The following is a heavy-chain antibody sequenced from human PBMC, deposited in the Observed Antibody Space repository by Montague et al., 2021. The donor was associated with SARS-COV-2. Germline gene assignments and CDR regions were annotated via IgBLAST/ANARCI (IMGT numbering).Heavy chain of an antibody. CDR2: ILHSGTA. CDR3: SKAVSLSVAAPDS. V-gene: IGHV4-4*02. CDR1: GGSIKTYIW. D-gene: IGHD6-19*01. Sequence: SETLSLTCAVSGGSIKTYIWWSWVRQAPGKGLEWLGEILHSGTANYNPSLKSRVTISVDKSRNEFSLKLSSLTAADTAVYFSSKAVSLSVAAPDSWGQGTLVTVSS. J-gene: IGHJ4*02.